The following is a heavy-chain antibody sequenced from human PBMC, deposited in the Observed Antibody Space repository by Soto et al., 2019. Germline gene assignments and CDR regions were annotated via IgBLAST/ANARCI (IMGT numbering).Heavy chain of an antibody. D-gene: IGHD3-22*01. V-gene: IGHV3-7*03. CDR1: GFRFRDYW. J-gene: IGHJ5*02. Sequence: EVQLVESGGGLVQTGGSLRLSCAVSGFRFRDYWMSWVRQAPGKGLEWVANIKQDESDKYYVDSVKGRFTISRDNAKNGLYLQMNSLRVEDTAGYYCAADCYTMTCTHFHGYSWGQGTQVTVSS. CDR2: IKQDESDK. CDR3: AADCYTMTCTHFHGYS.